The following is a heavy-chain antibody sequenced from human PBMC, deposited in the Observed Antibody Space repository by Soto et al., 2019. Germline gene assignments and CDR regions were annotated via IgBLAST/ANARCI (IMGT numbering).Heavy chain of an antibody. V-gene: IGHV4-39*01. CDR2: IYYSGSS. CDR1: GGSISSSTYY. D-gene: IGHD6-19*01. J-gene: IGHJ4*02. Sequence: SETLSLTCSVSGGSISSSTYYWGWIRQPPGKGLEWIGSIYYSGSSFYNPSLKSRVTISVDTSKNQFSLNLTSVTAADTAVYFCARGLSVAGTSYWGQGTLVTVSS. CDR3: ARGLSVAGTSY.